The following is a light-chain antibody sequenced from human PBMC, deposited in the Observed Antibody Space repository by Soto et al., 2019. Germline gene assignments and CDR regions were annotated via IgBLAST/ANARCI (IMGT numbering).Light chain of an antibody. CDR3: QQYYNWPRT. J-gene: IGKJ1*01. V-gene: IGKV3-15*01. CDR2: GAS. CDR1: QSLGSA. Sequence: EIVMTQSPGTLSLYPGDTATLSCRASQSLGSALAWYQQKPGQAPRLLIFGASARPTGIPARFSGSGSGTEFTLTISSLRSEDFAVYFCQQYYNWPRTFGQGSNVDIK.